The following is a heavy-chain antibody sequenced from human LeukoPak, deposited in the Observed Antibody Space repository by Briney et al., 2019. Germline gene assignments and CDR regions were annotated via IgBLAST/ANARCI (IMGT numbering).Heavy chain of an antibody. CDR2: ISAYNDNT. Sequence: ASVKVSCKASGYTFTSYGISWVRQAPGQGLEWMGWISAYNDNTNYVQKPQGRVTMTADTSTSTAYMELRSLRSDDTAVYYCARDSPYIAVTGTGNWFDPWGQGTLVSVSS. V-gene: IGHV1-18*01. CDR3: ARDSPYIAVTGTGNWFDP. CDR1: GYTFTSYG. J-gene: IGHJ5*02. D-gene: IGHD6-19*01.